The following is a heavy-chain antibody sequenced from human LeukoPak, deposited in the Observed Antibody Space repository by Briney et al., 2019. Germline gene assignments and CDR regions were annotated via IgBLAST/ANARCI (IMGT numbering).Heavy chain of an antibody. V-gene: IGHV3-23*01. Sequence: GGSLGLSCAASGFTFSSYAMSWVRQAPGKGLEWVSAISGSGDSTYYADSVKGRFTISRDNSKGTLYLQMNNLRAEDTAVYYCASSGYCSGGSCYLRYWYFDLWGRGTLVTVSS. D-gene: IGHD2-15*01. CDR2: ISGSGDST. J-gene: IGHJ2*01. CDR1: GFTFSSYA. CDR3: ASSGYCSGGSCYLRYWYFDL.